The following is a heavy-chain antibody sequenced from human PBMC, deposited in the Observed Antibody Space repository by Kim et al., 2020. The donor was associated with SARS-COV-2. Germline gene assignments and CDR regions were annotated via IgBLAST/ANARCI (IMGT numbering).Heavy chain of an antibody. J-gene: IGHJ6*02. D-gene: IGHD4-17*01. CDR1: GFTFSSYG. V-gene: IGHV3-33*01. Sequence: GGSLRLSCAASGFTFSSYGMHWVRQAPGKGLEWVAVIWYDGSNKYYADSVKGRFTISRDNSKNTLYLQMNSLRAEDTAVYYCARAFYGELKYYYYYYGMDVWGQGTTVTVSS. CDR3: ARAFYGELKYYYYYYGMDV. CDR2: IWYDGSNK.